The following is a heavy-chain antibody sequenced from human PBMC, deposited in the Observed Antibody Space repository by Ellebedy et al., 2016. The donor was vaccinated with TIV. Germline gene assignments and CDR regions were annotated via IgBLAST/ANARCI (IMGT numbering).Heavy chain of an antibody. CDR3: ASYDYGGNSPFDP. D-gene: IGHD4-23*01. Sequence: GSLRLXXAVFGGSFSDDYWSRIRQPPGKGLEWIGEINHSGRTNYNPSLKSRVTISVDTSKNQFSLKLNSVTATDTAVYYCASYDYGGNSPFDPWGQGTLVTVSS. J-gene: IGHJ5*02. CDR2: INHSGRT. V-gene: IGHV4-34*01. CDR1: GGSFSDDY.